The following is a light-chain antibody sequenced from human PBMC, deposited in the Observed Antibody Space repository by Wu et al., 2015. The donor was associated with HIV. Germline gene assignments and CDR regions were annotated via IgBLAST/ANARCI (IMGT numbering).Light chain of an antibody. CDR1: QSIRLNW. J-gene: IGKJ1*01. V-gene: IGKV1-5*03. Sequence: DIQMTQSPSIVSASVGDRVTITCRASQSIRLNWLAWYQQKPGRAPNLLIHEASDLEIGVPSRFSGSGSGTEFTLTITSLQPDDFATYYCQHYSDSYPTFGPGTKVEIK. CDR2: EAS. CDR3: QHYSDSYPT.